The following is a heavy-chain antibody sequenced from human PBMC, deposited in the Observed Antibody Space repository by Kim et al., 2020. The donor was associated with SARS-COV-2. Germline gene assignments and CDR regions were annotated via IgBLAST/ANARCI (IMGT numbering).Heavy chain of an antibody. J-gene: IGHJ6*02. CDR3: ARDPDREYYYGMDV. CDR2: INPNSGGT. V-gene: IGHV1-2*06. CDR1: GYTFTGYY. Sequence: ASVKVSCKASGYTFTGYYMHWVRQAPGQGLEWMGRINPNSGGTNYAQKFQGRVTMTRDTSISTAYMELSRLRSDDTAVYYCARDPDREYYYGMDVWGQGTTVTVSS. D-gene: IGHD1-26*01.